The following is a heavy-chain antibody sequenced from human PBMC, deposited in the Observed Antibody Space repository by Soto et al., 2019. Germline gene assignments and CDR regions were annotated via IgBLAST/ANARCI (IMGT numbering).Heavy chain of an antibody. J-gene: IGHJ4*02. V-gene: IGHV4-30-4*01. CDR3: ASDIIAARPGGY. D-gene: IGHD6-6*01. CDR1: GGSISSGDYY. CDR2: IYYSGST. Sequence: SETLSLTCTVSGGSISSGDYYWSWIRQPPGKGLEWIGYIYYSGSTYYNPSLKSRVTISVDTSKNQFSLKLSSVTAADTAVYYCASDIIAARPGGYWGQGTLVTVSS.